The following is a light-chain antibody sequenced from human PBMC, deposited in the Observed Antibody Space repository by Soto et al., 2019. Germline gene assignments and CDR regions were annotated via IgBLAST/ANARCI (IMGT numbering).Light chain of an antibody. CDR3: QQYNSYPYT. J-gene: IGKJ2*01. V-gene: IGKV1-5*01. Sequence: MTQSPSTLSASVGDRVTITCRASQSVSSWLAWYQQKPGKVPKLLIYDASTLESGVPSTFGGSGSGTEFTLTISSLQPEDFATYFCQQYNSYPYTFGQGTKLEI. CDR2: DAS. CDR1: QSVSSW.